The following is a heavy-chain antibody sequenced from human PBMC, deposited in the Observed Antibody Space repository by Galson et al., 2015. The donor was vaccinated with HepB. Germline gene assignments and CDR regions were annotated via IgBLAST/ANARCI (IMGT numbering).Heavy chain of an antibody. CDR1: GFTFSSYA. J-gene: IGHJ3*02. Sequence: SLRLSCAASGFTFSSYAMHWVRQAPGKGLEWVAVISYDGGNKYYADSVKGRFTISRDNSKNTLYLKMNSLRAEDTAVYYCARASLIVVVPAANAFDIWGQGTMVTVSS. D-gene: IGHD2-2*01. CDR2: ISYDGGNK. CDR3: ARASLIVVVPAANAFDI. V-gene: IGHV3-30-3*01.